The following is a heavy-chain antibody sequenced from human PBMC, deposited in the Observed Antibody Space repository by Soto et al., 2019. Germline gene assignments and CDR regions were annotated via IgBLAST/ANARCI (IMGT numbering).Heavy chain of an antibody. CDR3: ADRSSENWKARFDD. CDR1: GFSLSSRGVG. D-gene: IGHD1-1*01. J-gene: IGHJ4*02. V-gene: IGHV2-5*02. Sequence: QITLKESGPTLVKPTQTLTLTCTFSGFSLSSRGVGVGWIRQPPGKALEWLALNYWDDNKRYSPSLKSRLTITKDTSQNQVVATMTNMDPVDTAPYYCADRSSENWKARFDDWGQGTLVTVSS. CDR2: NYWDDNK.